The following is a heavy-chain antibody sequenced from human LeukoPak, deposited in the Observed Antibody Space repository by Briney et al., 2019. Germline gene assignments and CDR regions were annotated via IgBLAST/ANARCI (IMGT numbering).Heavy chain of an antibody. CDR1: GFTFSNYG. Sequence: GSLRLSCAASGFTFSNYGMTWIRQPPGKGLEWIGEINHSGSTNYNPSLKSRVTISLDTSKNQFSLKLSSVTAADTAVYYCAREEINLWPLGAFDYWGHGTLVTVSS. CDR3: AREEINLWPLGAFDY. CDR2: INHSGST. D-gene: IGHD3-10*01. V-gene: IGHV4-34*01. J-gene: IGHJ4*01.